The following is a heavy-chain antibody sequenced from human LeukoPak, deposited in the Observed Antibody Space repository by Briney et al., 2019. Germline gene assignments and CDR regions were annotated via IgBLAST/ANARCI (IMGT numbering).Heavy chain of an antibody. V-gene: IGHV4-59*01. CDR1: GGSISSYY. D-gene: IGHD3-9*01. J-gene: IGHJ5*02. Sequence: PSETLSLTCTVSGGSISSYYWSWIRQPPGKGLEWIGYIYYSGSTNYNPSLKSRVTISVDTSKNQFSLKLSSVTAADTAVYYCARTKVLRYFDWFDPWGQGTLVTVSS. CDR2: IYYSGST. CDR3: ARTKVLRYFDWFDP.